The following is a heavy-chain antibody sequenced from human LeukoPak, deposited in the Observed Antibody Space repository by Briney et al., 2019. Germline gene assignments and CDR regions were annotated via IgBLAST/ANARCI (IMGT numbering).Heavy chain of an antibody. J-gene: IGHJ5*02. CDR3: ATDGAGFDT. Sequence: GGSLRLSCAASGFTSNDYYMSWIRQAPGKGLEWLSYINIGGTNTHYADSVKGRFAISRDNAKKSLYLEMNNLRAEDTAVYYCATDGAGFDTWGQGVLVTVSS. CDR2: INIGGTNT. CDR1: GFTSNDYY. V-gene: IGHV3-11*01.